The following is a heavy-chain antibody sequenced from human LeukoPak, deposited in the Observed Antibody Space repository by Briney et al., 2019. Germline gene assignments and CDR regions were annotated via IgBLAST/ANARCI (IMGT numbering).Heavy chain of an antibody. J-gene: IGHJ3*02. CDR3: ARTITIFGVVIIGAFDI. V-gene: IGHV4-59*01. CDR1: GGSISRYY. D-gene: IGHD3-3*01. Sequence: PSETLSLTCTVSGGSISRYYWSWIRQPPGKGLEWIGYIYYSGSTNYNPSLKSRVTISVDTSKNQFSLKLSSVTAADTAVYYCARTITIFGVVIIGAFDIWGQGTMVTVSS. CDR2: IYYSGST.